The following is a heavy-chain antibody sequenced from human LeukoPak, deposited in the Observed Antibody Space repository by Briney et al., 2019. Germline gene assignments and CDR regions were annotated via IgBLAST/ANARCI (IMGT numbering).Heavy chain of an antibody. CDR1: GFTFSSYG. CDR2: IWYDGSNK. V-gene: IGHV3-33*01. J-gene: IGHJ6*02. D-gene: IGHD2-21*02. CDR3: ARPSLAYCGGDCYSWYYYGMDV. Sequence: GRSLRLSCAASGFTFSSYGMHWVRQAPGKGLEWVAVIWYDGSNKYYADSVKGRFTISRDNSKNTLYLRMNSLRAEDTAVYYCARPSLAYCGGDCYSWYYYGMDVWGQGTTVTVSS.